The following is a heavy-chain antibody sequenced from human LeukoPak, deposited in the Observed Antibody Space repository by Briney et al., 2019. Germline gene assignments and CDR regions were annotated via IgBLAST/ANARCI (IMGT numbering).Heavy chain of an antibody. V-gene: IGHV4-34*01. CDR3: ARGRGGSGYYSPSGYYYYMDV. J-gene: IGHJ6*03. CDR2: INHSGST. CDR1: GGSFSGYY. Sequence: SETLSLTCAVYGGSFSGYYWSWIRQPPGKGLEWIGEINHSGSTNYNPSLKSRVTISVDTSKNQFSLKLSSVTAADTAVYYCARGRGGSGYYSPSGYYYYMDVWGKGTTVTVSS. D-gene: IGHD3-22*01.